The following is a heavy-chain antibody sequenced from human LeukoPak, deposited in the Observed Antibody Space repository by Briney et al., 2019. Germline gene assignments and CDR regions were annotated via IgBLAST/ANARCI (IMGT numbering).Heavy chain of an antibody. J-gene: IGHJ6*03. Sequence: PGGSLRLSCAASGFTFSSYGMHWVRQAPGKGLERVAVIWYGGSNKYYADSVKGRFTISRDNSKNTLYLQMNSLRAEDTAVYYCAKDGNTASGYMDVWGKGTTVTVSS. CDR3: AKDGNTASGYMDV. D-gene: IGHD5-18*01. V-gene: IGHV3-30*02. CDR2: IWYGGSNK. CDR1: GFTFSSYG.